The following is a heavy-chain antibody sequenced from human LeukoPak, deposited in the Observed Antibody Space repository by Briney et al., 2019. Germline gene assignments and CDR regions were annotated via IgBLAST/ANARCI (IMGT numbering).Heavy chain of an antibody. CDR2: IDGGGVDT. CDR3: ATAGDSSGWYGF. CDR1: GFTFSSYA. J-gene: IGHJ4*02. Sequence: RGSLRLSCAASGFTFSSYAMSWVRQAPGKGLEWVSGIDGGGVDTYYADSVKVRFNISRDNSKHTLYLQITGLSAEDTAVYYCATAGDSSGWYGFWGQGTLVTVSS. V-gene: IGHV3-23*01. D-gene: IGHD6-19*01.